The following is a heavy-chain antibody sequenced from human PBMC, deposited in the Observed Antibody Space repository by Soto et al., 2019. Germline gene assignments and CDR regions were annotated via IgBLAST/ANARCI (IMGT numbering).Heavy chain of an antibody. CDR1: GFTFSSYG. CDR2: ISYDGSNK. D-gene: IGHD6-13*01. Sequence: GGSLRLSCAASGFTFSSYGMHWVRQAPGKGLEWVAVISYDGSNKYYADSVKGRFTISRDNSKNTLYLQMNSLRAEDTAVYYCAKDYSSSWWVGYYYYGMDVWGQGTTVTVSS. V-gene: IGHV3-30*18. CDR3: AKDYSSSWWVGYYYYGMDV. J-gene: IGHJ6*02.